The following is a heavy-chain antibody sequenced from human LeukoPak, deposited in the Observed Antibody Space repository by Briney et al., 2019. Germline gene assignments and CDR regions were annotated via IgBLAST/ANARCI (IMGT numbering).Heavy chain of an antibody. CDR1: GGTFSSYA. CDR2: INPSGGST. D-gene: IGHD2-2*01. V-gene: IGHV1-46*01. CDR3: ARDGVVPAATLNY. J-gene: IGHJ4*02. Sequence: ASVKVSCKASGGTFSSYAISWVRQAPGQGLEWTGRINPSGGSTSYAQKFQGRVTMTRDTSTSTVYMELSSLRSEDTAVYYCARDGVVPAATLNYWGQGTLVTVSS.